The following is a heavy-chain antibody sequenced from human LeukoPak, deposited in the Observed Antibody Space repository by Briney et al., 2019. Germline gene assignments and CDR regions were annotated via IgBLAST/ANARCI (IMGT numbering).Heavy chain of an antibody. CDR2: INAGNGNT. J-gene: IGHJ6*02. CDR1: GYTFTSYA. D-gene: IGHD6-13*01. V-gene: IGHV1-3*01. Sequence: ASVKVSCKASGYTFTSYAMHWVRQAPGQRLEWMGWINAGNGNTKYSQKIQGRVTITRDTSASTAYMELSSLRSEDTAVYYCARDRSIAAAGYYYYYGMDVWGQGTTVTVSS. CDR3: ARDRSIAAAGYYYYYGMDV.